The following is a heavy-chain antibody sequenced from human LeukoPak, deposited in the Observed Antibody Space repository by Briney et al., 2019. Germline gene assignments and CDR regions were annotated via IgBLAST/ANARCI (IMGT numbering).Heavy chain of an antibody. CDR2: IYYSGST. Sequence: PSETLSLTCTVSGGSISSYYWSWIRQPPGKGLEWIGYIYYSGSTNYNPSLKSRVTISADTSKNQFSLKLSSVTAADTAVYYCARRRRASSSWYAENAFDIWGQGTMVTVSS. J-gene: IGHJ3*02. CDR3: ARRRRASSSWYAENAFDI. V-gene: IGHV4-59*08. CDR1: GGSISSYY. D-gene: IGHD6-13*01.